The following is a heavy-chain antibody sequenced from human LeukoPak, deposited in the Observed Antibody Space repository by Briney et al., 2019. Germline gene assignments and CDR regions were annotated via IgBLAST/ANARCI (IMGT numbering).Heavy chain of an antibody. Sequence: SVKVSCKASGGTFSSYAISWVRQAPGQGLEWMGGIIPIFGTANYAQKFQGRVTITADKSTSTAYMELSSLRSEDTAVYYCARDRWGPQYYFDYWGQGTLVTVSS. D-gene: IGHD4-23*01. J-gene: IGHJ4*02. CDR3: ARDRWGPQYYFDY. V-gene: IGHV1-69*06. CDR2: IIPIFGTA. CDR1: GGTFSSYA.